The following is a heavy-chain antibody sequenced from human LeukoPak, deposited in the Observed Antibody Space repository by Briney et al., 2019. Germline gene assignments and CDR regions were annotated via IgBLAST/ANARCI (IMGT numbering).Heavy chain of an antibody. V-gene: IGHV3-30*02. Sequence: PGGSLRLSCAASGFTFSSYGIHWVRQAPGNGLEWVAFIREDGSNKYYADSVKGRFTISRYNSKSTLYRQMNSLRAEDRAVDYRALQWLGGRGALDIRGQGTMLTVRS. CDR1: GFTFSSYG. J-gene: IGHJ3*02. D-gene: IGHD6-19*01. CDR2: IREDGSNK. CDR3: ALQWLGGRGALDI.